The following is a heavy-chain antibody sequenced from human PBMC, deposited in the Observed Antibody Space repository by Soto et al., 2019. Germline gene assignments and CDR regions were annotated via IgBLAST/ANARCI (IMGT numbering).Heavy chain of an antibody. V-gene: IGHV3-74*01. D-gene: IGHD2-15*01. CDR3: ARSPGGYYID. J-gene: IGHJ3*01. CDR2: INPEGSST. CDR1: GFSFSSYW. Sequence: PGGSLRLSCEDSGFSFSSYWMHWVRQGPGKGLVWVARINPEGSSTNYADSAEGRFTISRDNARNTLYLQMNSLRAEDTAVYYCARSPGGYYIDWGQGTMVTVSS.